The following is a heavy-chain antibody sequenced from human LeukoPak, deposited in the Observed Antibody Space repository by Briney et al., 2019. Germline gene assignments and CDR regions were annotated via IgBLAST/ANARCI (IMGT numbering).Heavy chain of an antibody. CDR1: GASVISSTYY. CDR3: ASGGAAAGTRWFDP. D-gene: IGHD6-13*01. Sequence: PSETLSLTCTVSGASVISSTYYWAWIRQPPGKGLEWIGEIYHSGSTNYNPSLKSRVTISVDKSKNQFSLKLSSVTAADTAVYYCASGGAAAGTRWFDPWGQGTLVTVSS. J-gene: IGHJ5*02. V-gene: IGHV4-39*07. CDR2: IYHSGST.